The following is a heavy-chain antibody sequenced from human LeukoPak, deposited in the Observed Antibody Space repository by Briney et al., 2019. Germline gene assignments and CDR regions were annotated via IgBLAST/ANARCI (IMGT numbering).Heavy chain of an antibody. CDR1: GFTFNDYY. CDR2: ISRGSSRYI. CDR3: VRHRDSSGDAFDI. J-gene: IGHJ3*02. D-gene: IGHD3-22*01. Sequence: GGSLRLSCAASGFTFNDYYMSWIRQAPGKGLEWVSSISRGSSRYIYYADSVKGRFTISRDNAKNSLYLQMNSLRAEDTAVYYCVRHRDSSGDAFDIWGQGTMVTVSS. V-gene: IGHV3-11*06.